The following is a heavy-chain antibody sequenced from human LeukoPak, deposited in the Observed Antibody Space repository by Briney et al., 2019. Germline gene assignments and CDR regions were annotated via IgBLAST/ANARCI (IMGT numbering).Heavy chain of an antibody. J-gene: IGHJ3*02. CDR3: ARHMRQLELPDAFDI. Sequence: GESLKISCKGSGYSFTSYWIGWVRQMPGKGLEWMGIIYPGDSDTRYSPSFQGQVTISADKSISTAYLQWSSLKASDTAMYYCARHMRQLELPDAFDIWGQGTMVTVSS. D-gene: IGHD1-7*01. CDR1: GYSFTSYW. CDR2: IYPGDSDT. V-gene: IGHV5-51*01.